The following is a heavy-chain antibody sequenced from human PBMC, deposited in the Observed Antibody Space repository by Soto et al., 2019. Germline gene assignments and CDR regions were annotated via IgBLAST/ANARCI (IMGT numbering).Heavy chain of an antibody. J-gene: IGHJ6*03. CDR1: GYRFETYA. CDR2: IRAYNIDT. V-gene: IGHV1-18*01. CDR3: ASIHVVIIGAMDV. D-gene: IGHD3-22*01. Sequence: QVQLVQSGAEVKKPGASVKVSCKSSGYRFETYAISWVRQAPGQGLEWMGWIRAYNIDTYYAKKFQDRITMTTDTSTGTAYMALSSLRCADTAVYYWASIHVVIIGAMDVWAKGTTVTVS.